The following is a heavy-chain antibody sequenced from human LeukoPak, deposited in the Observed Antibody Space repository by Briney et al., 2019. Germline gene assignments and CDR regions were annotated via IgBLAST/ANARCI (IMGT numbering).Heavy chain of an antibody. CDR1: GGSISSSSYY. Sequence: SETLSLTCTVSGGSISSSSYYWGWIRQPPGTGLEWIGSIYYSGSTYYNPSLKSRVTISVDTSKNQFPLKLSSVTAADTAVYYYARHPKDDFWSGYPGRYGMDVWGQGTTVTVSS. D-gene: IGHD3-3*01. V-gene: IGHV4-39*01. J-gene: IGHJ6*02. CDR2: IYYSGST. CDR3: ARHPKDDFWSGYPGRYGMDV.